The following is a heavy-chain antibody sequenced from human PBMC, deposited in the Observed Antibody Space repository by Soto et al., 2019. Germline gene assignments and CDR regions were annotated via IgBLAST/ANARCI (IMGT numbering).Heavy chain of an antibody. CDR1: GFTFSSYA. J-gene: IGHJ5*02. Sequence: GGSLRLSCAASGFTFSSYAMHWVRQAPGKGLEYVSAISSNGGSTYYANSVKGRFTISRDNSKNTLYLQMGSLRAEDMAVYYCARAVAGTFSWFDPWGQGTLVTVSS. CDR2: ISSNGGST. V-gene: IGHV3-64*01. D-gene: IGHD6-19*01. CDR3: ARAVAGTFSWFDP.